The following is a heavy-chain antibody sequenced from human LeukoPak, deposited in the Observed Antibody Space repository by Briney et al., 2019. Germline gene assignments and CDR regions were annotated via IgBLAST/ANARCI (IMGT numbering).Heavy chain of an antibody. J-gene: IGHJ5*02. CDR3: ARGTIAVEGWFDP. V-gene: IGHV1-2*02. CDR1: GYTFTSYY. D-gene: IGHD6-19*01. CDR2: INPNSGGT. Sequence: ASVKVSCKASGYTFTSYYMHWVRQAPGQGLEWMGWINPNSGGTNYAQKFQGRVTMTRDTSISTAYTELSRLRSDDTAVYYCARGTIAVEGWFDPWGQGTLVTVSS.